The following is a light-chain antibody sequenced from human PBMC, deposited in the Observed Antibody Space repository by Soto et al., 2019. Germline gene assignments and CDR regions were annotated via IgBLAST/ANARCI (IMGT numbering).Light chain of an antibody. V-gene: IGKV3-20*01. CDR3: QQYGSPGT. Sequence: EIVLTQSPVTLSLSAGQGAALSCRASQSISNYLAWYQQKPGQAPRLLIYGASNRATGIPDRFSGSGSGTDFTLTISRLEPEDFAVYYCQQYGSPGTFGQGTKVDIK. CDR1: QSISNY. J-gene: IGKJ1*01. CDR2: GAS.